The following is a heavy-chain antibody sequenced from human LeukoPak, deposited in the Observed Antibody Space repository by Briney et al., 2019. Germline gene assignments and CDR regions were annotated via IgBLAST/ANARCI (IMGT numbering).Heavy chain of an antibody. V-gene: IGHV1-8*01. D-gene: IGHD7-27*01. CDR1: GYTFTSYD. J-gene: IGHJ4*02. CDR3: ARGPPNWGYDY. Sequence: ASVKVSCKASGYTFTSYDFNWVRQATGQRSEWMGWMSPNSGDTGYAQKFQDRVTMTRNTSISTAYMELSSLRSDDTAVYYCARGPPNWGYDYWGPGTLVTVSS. CDR2: MSPNSGDT.